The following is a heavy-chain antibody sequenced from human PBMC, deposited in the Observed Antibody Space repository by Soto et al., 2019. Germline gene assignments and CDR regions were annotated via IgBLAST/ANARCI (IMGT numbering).Heavy chain of an antibody. J-gene: IGHJ4*02. CDR2: ISAYNGNT. V-gene: IGHV1-18*01. CDR1: GYTFTSYG. D-gene: IGHD3-9*01. Sequence: ASVKVSCKASGYTFTSYGISWVRQAPGQGLEWMGWISAYNGNTNYAQKLQGRVTMTTDTSTSTAYMELRSLRSDDTAVYYCARKDGGQGPVPPEYDILTGYSHTFAYLGQG. CDR3: ARKDGGQGPVPPEYDILTGYSHTFAY.